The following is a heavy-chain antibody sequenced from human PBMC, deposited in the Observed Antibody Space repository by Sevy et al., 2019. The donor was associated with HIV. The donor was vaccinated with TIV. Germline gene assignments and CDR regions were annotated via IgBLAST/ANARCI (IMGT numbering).Heavy chain of an antibody. V-gene: IGHV3-23*01. Sequence: GGSLRLSCAASGFTFSTYAMSWVRQAPGKGLEWVSGISGSGVTTYYADSVKGRFTISRDNSKNTLYLQMNSLTAEDTAVYYCAKAGARVGGTFDLFYFDYWGQGTLVTVSS. CDR2: ISGSGVTT. CDR1: GFTFSTYA. CDR3: AKAGARVGGTFDLFYFDY. J-gene: IGHJ4*02. D-gene: IGHD6-19*01.